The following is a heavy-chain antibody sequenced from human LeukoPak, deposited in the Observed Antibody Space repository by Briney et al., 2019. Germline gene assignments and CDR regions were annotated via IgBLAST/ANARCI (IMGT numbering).Heavy chain of an antibody. CDR2: ISGSGGST. V-gene: IGHV3-23*01. J-gene: IGHJ4*02. Sequence: GGSLRLSCAASGFTFSSYGMSRVRQAPGEGLEWVSAISGSGGSTYYADSVKGRFTISRDNSKNTLYLQMNSLRAEDTAVYYCAEDSVRGVGGFDYWGQGTLVIVSS. CDR1: GFTFSSYG. CDR3: AEDSVRGVGGFDY. D-gene: IGHD3-16*01.